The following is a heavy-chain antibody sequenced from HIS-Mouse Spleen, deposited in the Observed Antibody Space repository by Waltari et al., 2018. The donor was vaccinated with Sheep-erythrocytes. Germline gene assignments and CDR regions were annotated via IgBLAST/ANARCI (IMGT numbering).Heavy chain of an antibody. V-gene: IGHV3-9*01. Sequence: EVQLVESGGGLVQPGRSLRLSCAASGFSVDDYAMHWVRQAPGEVLEWVSGISLNSGSICYAATVKGRFTISRDNAKNSLYLQMNSLRAEDTALYYCAKDISRNIVVVPAAVGDYWGQGTLVTVSS. J-gene: IGHJ4*02. D-gene: IGHD2-2*01. CDR3: AKDISRNIVVVPAAVGDY. CDR1: GFSVDDYA. CDR2: ISLNSGSI.